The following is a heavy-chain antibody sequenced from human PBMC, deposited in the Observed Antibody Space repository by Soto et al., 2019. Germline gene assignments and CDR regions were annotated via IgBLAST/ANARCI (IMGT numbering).Heavy chain of an antibody. CDR2: ISSSGSTI. J-gene: IGHJ6*02. V-gene: IGHV3-48*03. D-gene: IGHD3-10*01. CDR3: ARDGSPHRSLLWFGELSYGMDV. CDR1: GFTFSSYE. Sequence: PGGSLRLSCAASGFTFSSYEMNWVRQAPGKGLEWVSYISSSGSTIYYADSVKGRFTISRDNAKNSLYLQMNSLRAEDTAVYYCARDGSPHRSLLWFGELSYGMDVWGQGTTVTVSS.